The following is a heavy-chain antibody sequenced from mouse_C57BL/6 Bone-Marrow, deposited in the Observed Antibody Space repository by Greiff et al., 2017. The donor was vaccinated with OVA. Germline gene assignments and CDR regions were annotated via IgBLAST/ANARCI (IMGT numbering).Heavy chain of an antibody. Sequence: EVQRVESEGGLVQPGSSMKLSCTASGFTFSDYYMAWVRQVPEKGLEWVANINYDGSSTYYLDSLKSRFIISRDNAKNILYLQMSSLKSEDTATYYCARDRGYYGSSPHWYFDVWGTGTTVTVSS. J-gene: IGHJ1*03. CDR2: INYDGSST. D-gene: IGHD1-1*01. V-gene: IGHV5-16*01. CDR3: ARDRGYYGSSPHWYFDV. CDR1: GFTFSDYY.